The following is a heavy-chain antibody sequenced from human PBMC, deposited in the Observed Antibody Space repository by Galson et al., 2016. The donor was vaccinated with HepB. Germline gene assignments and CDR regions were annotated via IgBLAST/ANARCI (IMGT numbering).Heavy chain of an antibody. D-gene: IGHD6-19*01. CDR3: AYRRSGWQGDWFDP. J-gene: IGHJ5*02. V-gene: IGHV2-5*02. CDR2: IYWDDEK. CDR1: GFSLRTSEVG. Sequence: PALVKPTQTLTLTCSISGFSLRTSEVGVVWVRQPPGKALEWLGLIYWDDEKRYNPSLENRLTVTKDTSKAQVVLTMTNMDPVDTATYFCAYRRSGWQGDWFDPGGQGTLVTVSS.